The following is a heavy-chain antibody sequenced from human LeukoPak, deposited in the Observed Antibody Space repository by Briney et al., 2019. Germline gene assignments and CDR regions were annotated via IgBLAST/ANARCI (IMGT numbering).Heavy chain of an antibody. Sequence: SETLSLTCTVSGXSISSYYWSWIRQPPGKGLEWIGYIYYSGSTNYNPSLKSRVTISVDTSKNQFSLKLSSVTAADTAVYYCARDPRYSSSSGYYYGMDVWGQGTTVTVSS. J-gene: IGHJ6*02. CDR2: IYYSGST. CDR3: ARDPRYSSSSGYYYGMDV. CDR1: GXSISSYY. D-gene: IGHD6-6*01. V-gene: IGHV4-59*08.